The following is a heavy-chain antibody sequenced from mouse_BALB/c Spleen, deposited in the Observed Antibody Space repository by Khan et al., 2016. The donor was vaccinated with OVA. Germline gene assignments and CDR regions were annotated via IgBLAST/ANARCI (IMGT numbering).Heavy chain of an antibody. D-gene: IGHD2-4*01. V-gene: IGHV1S41*01. CDR2: IAPGSSSS. CDR1: GYTFTSYW. J-gene: IGHJ4*01. Sequence: DLVKPGASVKLSCKASGYTFTSYWINWIKQRPGQGLEWIGHIAPGSSSSYYNQLFKGKATLTVDTSSTTAYIQLSSLSFKDSAGYFCARSNDFGNTLYGMDYWGQGPSVTVAS. CDR3: ARSNDFGNTLYGMDY.